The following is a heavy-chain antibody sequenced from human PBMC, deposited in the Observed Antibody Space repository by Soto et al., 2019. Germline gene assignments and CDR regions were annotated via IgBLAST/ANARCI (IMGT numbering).Heavy chain of an antibody. V-gene: IGHV1-2*04. CDR3: ARDFGSSDSSGYYEAQYGMDV. J-gene: IGHJ6*02. Sequence: QVQLVQSGAEVKKPGASVKVSCKASGYTFTGYYMHWVRQAPGQGLEWMGWINPNSGGTNYAQKFQGWVTMTRDTSISTAYMELSRLRSDDTAVYYCARDFGSSDSSGYYEAQYGMDVWGQGTTVTVSS. CDR1: GYTFTGYY. D-gene: IGHD3-22*01. CDR2: INPNSGGT.